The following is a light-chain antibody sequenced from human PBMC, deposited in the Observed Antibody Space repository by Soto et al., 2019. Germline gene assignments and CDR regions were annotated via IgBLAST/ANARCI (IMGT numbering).Light chain of an antibody. J-gene: IGLJ2*01. Sequence: QSALTQPPSASGSPGQSVTISCTGTDSDVGGYDFVSWYQQHPGKAPKVIIYDVNNRRSGVPDRFSGSKSGNTASLTVSGLQPDDEADYYCSSHADGNILKFGGGTKLTVL. CDR1: DSDVGGYDF. V-gene: IGLV2-8*01. CDR3: SSHADGNILK. CDR2: DVN.